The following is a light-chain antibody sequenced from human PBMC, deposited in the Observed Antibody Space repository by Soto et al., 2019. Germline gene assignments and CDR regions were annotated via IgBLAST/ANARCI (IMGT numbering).Light chain of an antibody. V-gene: IGKV1-27*01. CDR2: AAS. CDR3: QKYHSALRT. J-gene: IGKJ1*01. Sequence: DIQMTQSPSSLSASVGDRVTITCRANQDISYYLAWYQQKQGKVPKLLIYAASTLQSGVPARFSGSGSGTDFTLTISSLQPEDIATYYCQKYHSALRTFGQGTKVDIK. CDR1: QDISYY.